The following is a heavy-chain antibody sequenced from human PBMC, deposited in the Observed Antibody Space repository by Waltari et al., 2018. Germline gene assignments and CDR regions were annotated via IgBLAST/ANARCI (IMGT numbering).Heavy chain of an antibody. D-gene: IGHD3-22*01. V-gene: IGHV3-30*04. Sequence: QVQLVESGGGVVPPGRPLRPSCAAFEFTFSSYALPWVRQAPGKGLEGVAVISYNERNIYYIDSVKGRFTISRDNSKKMLYLQMNSLRVEDTAVYYCARDYCDRTYCHGMDVWGQGTTVTVSS. CDR2: ISYNERNI. J-gene: IGHJ6*02. CDR1: EFTFSSYA. CDR3: ARDYCDRTYCHGMDV.